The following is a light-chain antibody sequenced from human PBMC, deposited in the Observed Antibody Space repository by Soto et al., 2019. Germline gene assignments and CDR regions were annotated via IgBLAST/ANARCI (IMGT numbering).Light chain of an antibody. CDR3: GAWDGSLRAVV. J-gene: IGLJ2*01. CDR2: DNN. Sequence: QSVLTQPPSMSAAPGQKVTISCSGSSSNIGNNYVSWYQQLPGTAPKLLIYDNNKRPSGIPDRFSGSKSGTSATLGITGLQTGDEADYYCGAWDGSLRAVVFGGGTKLTVL. V-gene: IGLV1-51*01. CDR1: SSNIGNNY.